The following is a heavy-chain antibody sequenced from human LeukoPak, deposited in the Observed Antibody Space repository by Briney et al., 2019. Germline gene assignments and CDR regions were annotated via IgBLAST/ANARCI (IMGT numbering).Heavy chain of an antibody. CDR2: ISYDGSNK. V-gene: IGHV3-30-3*01. CDR3: ARDRQQLDNYYYYGMDV. CDR1: GFTFSSYA. Sequence: PGRSLRLSCAASGFTFSSYAMHWVRQAPGKGLEWVAVISYDGSNKYYADSVKGRFTISRDNSKNTLYLQMNSLRAEDTAVYYCARDRQQLDNYYYYGMDVWGQGTTATVSS. D-gene: IGHD6-13*01. J-gene: IGHJ6*02.